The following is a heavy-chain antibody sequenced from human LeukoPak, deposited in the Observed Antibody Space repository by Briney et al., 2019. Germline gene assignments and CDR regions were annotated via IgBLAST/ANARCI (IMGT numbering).Heavy chain of an antibody. CDR1: GFTFSSSW. CDR2: IKPDGSDK. V-gene: IGHV3-7*04. J-gene: IGHJ4*02. CDR3: ARGGY. Sequence: PGGSLRLSCAASGFTFSSSWMSWVRQAPGKGLEWVANIKPDGSDKYYVDSVKGRFTISRDNAKYSQYLQMNSLRAEDTAVYYCARGGYWGQGTLVTVSS.